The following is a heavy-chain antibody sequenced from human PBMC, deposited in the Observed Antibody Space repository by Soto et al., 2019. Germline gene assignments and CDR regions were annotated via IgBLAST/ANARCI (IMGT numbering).Heavy chain of an antibody. Sequence: GGSLRLSGAASGFTFSSYAMSWVRQAPGKGLEWVSAISGSGGSTYYADSVKGRFTISRDNSKNTLYLQMNSLRAEDTAVYYCAKMWGIAAAGTYFDYWGQGTLVTVSS. D-gene: IGHD6-13*01. J-gene: IGHJ4*02. V-gene: IGHV3-23*01. CDR1: GFTFSSYA. CDR3: AKMWGIAAAGTYFDY. CDR2: ISGSGGST.